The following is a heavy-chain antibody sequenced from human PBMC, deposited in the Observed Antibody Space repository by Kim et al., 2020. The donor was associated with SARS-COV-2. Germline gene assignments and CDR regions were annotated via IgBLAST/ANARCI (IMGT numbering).Heavy chain of an antibody. J-gene: IGHJ4*02. Sequence: GSLRLSCAASGFTFSSYGMHWVRQAPGKGLEWVAVISYDGSNKYYADSVKGRFTISRDNSKNTLYLQMNSLRAEDTAVYYCAKDHRDGYLDYWGQGTLVTVSS. CDR1: GFTFSSYG. CDR3: AKDHRDGYLDY. V-gene: IGHV3-30*18. CDR2: ISYDGSNK.